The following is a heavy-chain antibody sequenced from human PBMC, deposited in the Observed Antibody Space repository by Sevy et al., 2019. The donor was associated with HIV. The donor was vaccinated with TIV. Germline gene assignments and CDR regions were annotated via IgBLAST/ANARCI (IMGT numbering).Heavy chain of an antibody. CDR2: IWYDGSNK. D-gene: IGHD3-22*01. J-gene: IGHJ4*02. CDR1: GFTFSSYG. V-gene: IGHV3-33*01. Sequence: GGSLRLSCAASGFTFSSYGMHWVRQAPGKGLEWVAVIWYDGSNKYYADSVKGRFTISRDNSKNTLYLQMNSLRAEDTAVYYCAREDGYYASSGYPQVDVPFDYWGQGTLVTVSS. CDR3: AREDGYYASSGYPQVDVPFDY.